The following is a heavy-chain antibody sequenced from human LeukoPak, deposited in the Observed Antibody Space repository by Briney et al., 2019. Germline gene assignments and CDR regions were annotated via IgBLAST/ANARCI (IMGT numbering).Heavy chain of an antibody. CDR3: ARHRMYYYDSSGRGVADAFDI. CDR2: IYYSGST. D-gene: IGHD3-22*01. CDR1: VGSIRRSSYY. Sequence: SETLSLTRTVSVGSIRRSSYYWRWIPQPPGKGLEGIGSIYYSGSTSYNPSLKSRVTISVDTSKNQFSRKLSSVTAADTAVYYCARHRMYYYDSSGRGVADAFDIWGQGTMVTVSS. V-gene: IGHV4-39*01. J-gene: IGHJ3*02.